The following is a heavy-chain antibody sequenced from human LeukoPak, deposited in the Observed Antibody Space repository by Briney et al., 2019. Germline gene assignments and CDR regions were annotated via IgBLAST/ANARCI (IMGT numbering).Heavy chain of an antibody. CDR3: ARIAVNTAMVFDY. V-gene: IGHV4-59*01. Sequence: SETLSLTCTVSGGSISSYYWSWIRQPPGKGLEWIGYIYYSGSTNYNPSLKSRVTISVDTSKNQFSLKLSSVTAADTAVYYCARIAVNTAMVFDYWGQGTLVTVSS. J-gene: IGHJ4*02. CDR1: GGSISSYY. CDR2: IYYSGST. D-gene: IGHD5-18*01.